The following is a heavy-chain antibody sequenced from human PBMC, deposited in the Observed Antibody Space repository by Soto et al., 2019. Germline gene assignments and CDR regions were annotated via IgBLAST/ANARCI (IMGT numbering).Heavy chain of an antibody. CDR3: ARLKSTGVYDSSGYYYYYYGMDV. CDR2: IYPGDSDT. V-gene: IGHV5-51*01. CDR1: GYSFTSYW. J-gene: IGHJ6*02. D-gene: IGHD3-22*01. Sequence: EVQLVQSGAEVKKPGESLKISCKGSGYSFTSYWIGWVRQMPGKGLEWMGIIYPGDSDTRYSPSFQGQVTISADKSISTAYLQWSSLKASDTAMYYCARLKSTGVYDSSGYYYYYYGMDVWGQGTTVTVSS.